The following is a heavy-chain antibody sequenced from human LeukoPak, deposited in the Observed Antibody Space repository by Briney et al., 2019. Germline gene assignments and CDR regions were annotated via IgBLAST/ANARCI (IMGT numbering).Heavy chain of an antibody. V-gene: IGHV4-59*01. CDR2: IYYSGST. CDR3: ARGAAAASGY. D-gene: IGHD6-13*01. J-gene: IGHJ4*02. Sequence: SETLSLTCTVSGGSISSYYWSWIRQPPGKGLEWIGYIYYSGSTNYNPSLKSRVTISVGTSKNQFSLKLSSVTAADTAVYYCARGAAAASGYWGQGTLVTVSS. CDR1: GGSISSYY.